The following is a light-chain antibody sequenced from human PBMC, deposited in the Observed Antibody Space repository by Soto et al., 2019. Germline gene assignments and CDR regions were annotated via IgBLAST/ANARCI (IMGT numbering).Light chain of an antibody. CDR2: KVF. CDR1: QSLVYADGNTY. Sequence: DVVMTQSPLSLPVTLGQSASISCTSSQSLVYADGNTYLNWLQQRPGQSPRRLIYKVFNRDSGVPDRFSGSASGSEFTLTISRVEAEDIGVYCCMQTAHWPYTFGRGTKVDIK. CDR3: MQTAHWPYT. V-gene: IGKV2-30*01. J-gene: IGKJ2*01.